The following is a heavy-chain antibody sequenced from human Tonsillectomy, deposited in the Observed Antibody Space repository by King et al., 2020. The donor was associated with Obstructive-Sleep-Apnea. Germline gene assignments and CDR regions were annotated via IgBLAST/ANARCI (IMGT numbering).Heavy chain of an antibody. D-gene: IGHD2-2*01. CDR3: ARDLEGYCSSTSCYSYGMDV. CDR1: GYTFTSYY. Sequence: QLVQSGAEVKKPGASVKVSCKASGYTFTSYYMHWGRQAPGQGLEWMGIINPSGGSTSYAQKFQGRVTMTRDTSTSTVYMELSSLRSEDTAVYYCARDLEGYCSSTSCYSYGMDVWGQGTTVTVSS. J-gene: IGHJ6*02. CDR2: INPSGGST. V-gene: IGHV1-46*01.